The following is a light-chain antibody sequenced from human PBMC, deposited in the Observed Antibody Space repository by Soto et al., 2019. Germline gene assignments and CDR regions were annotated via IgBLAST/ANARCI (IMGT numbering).Light chain of an antibody. J-gene: IGKJ4*01. V-gene: IGKV1-5*03. CDR1: QSISNW. CDR3: QQLNSYPPT. CDR2: KAS. Sequence: DIQITQSPATLSSSVRERFTITCGASQSISNWLAWYQQKPGKAPKLLIYKASTLESGVPSRFSGSGSGTDFTLTISSLQPEDFATYYCQQLNSYPPTFGGGTKVDIK.